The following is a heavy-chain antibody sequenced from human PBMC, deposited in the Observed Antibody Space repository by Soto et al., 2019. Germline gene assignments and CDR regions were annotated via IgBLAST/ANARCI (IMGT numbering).Heavy chain of an antibody. CDR3: AGGYGILPLDY. CDR2: SYYSGST. V-gene: IGHV4-59*01. D-gene: IGHD2-15*01. J-gene: IGHJ4*02. CDR1: GGSISSYY. Sequence: PSETLSLTCTVSGGSISSYYWSWIRQPPGKGLEWIGYSYYSGSTNYNPSLKSRVTISVDTSKNQFSLKLSSVTAADTAVYYCAGGYGILPLDYWGQGTLVTVSS.